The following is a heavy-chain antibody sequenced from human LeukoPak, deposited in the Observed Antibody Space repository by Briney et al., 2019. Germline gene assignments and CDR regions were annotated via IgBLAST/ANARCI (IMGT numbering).Heavy chain of an antibody. Sequence: SETLSLTCALYGGSFSGYYWSWIRQPPGKGLEWIGEINHSGSTNYNPSLKSRVTISVDTSKNQFSLKLSSVTAADTAVYYCARGLLGVVDYWGQGTLVTVSS. CDR3: ARGLLGVVDY. CDR1: GGSFSGYY. CDR2: INHSGST. D-gene: IGHD2-2*01. V-gene: IGHV4-34*01. J-gene: IGHJ4*02.